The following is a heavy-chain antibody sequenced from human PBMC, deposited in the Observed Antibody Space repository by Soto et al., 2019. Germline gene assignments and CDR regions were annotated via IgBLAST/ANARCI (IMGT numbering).Heavy chain of an antibody. CDR3: AREGKGQLERRPFDY. D-gene: IGHD1-1*01. CDR1: GFTFSSYW. J-gene: IGHJ4*02. CDR2: INSDGSST. Sequence: EVQLVESGGGLVQPGGSLRLSCAASGFTFSSYWMHWVRQAPGKGLVWVSRINSDGSSTSYADSVKGRFTISRDNAKNTLYLQMNSLRAEDTAVYYCAREGKGQLERRPFDYWGQGTLVTVSS. V-gene: IGHV3-74*01.